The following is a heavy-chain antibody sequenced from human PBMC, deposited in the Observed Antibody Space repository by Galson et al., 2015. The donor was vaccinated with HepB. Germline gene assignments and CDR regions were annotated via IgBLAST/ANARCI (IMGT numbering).Heavy chain of an antibody. CDR1: GFTFRNYA. Sequence: SLRLSCAASGFTFRNYAMNWVRQAPGKGLEWVSVISTGGTNKYSADSVKGRFTVCSDNTKNTLYLQMNSLRDEDTARFYCAKDEILNYGHVCHIDRWGQGALVTVSS. CDR3: AKDEILNYGHVCHIDR. V-gene: IGHV3-23*03. CDR2: ISTGGTNK. D-gene: IGHD3-16*01. J-gene: IGHJ5*02.